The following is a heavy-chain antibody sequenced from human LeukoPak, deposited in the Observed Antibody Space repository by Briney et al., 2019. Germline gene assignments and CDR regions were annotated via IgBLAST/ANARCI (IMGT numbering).Heavy chain of an antibody. Sequence: PSETLSLTCTVSGGSISSYYWSWVRETPGKGLERIGYIYYSGNTNYHPSLKLRVTISVVTSKDQFSLRLSSVTAADTAVYYCARQFCTNGVCWVDYWGQGTLVTVSS. D-gene: IGHD2-8*01. CDR2: IYYSGNT. CDR1: GGSISSYY. V-gene: IGHV4-59*08. J-gene: IGHJ4*02. CDR3: ARQFCTNGVCWVDY.